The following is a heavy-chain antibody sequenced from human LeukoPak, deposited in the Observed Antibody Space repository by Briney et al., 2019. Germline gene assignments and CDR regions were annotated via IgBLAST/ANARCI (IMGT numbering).Heavy chain of an antibody. CDR1: GSPFRGYS. Sequence: GSLRLSCTASGSPFRGYSMKWVRQAPGKGLEGISYIGISSGNTKYADSVKGRFTISADNTKNSLYLRMNSLRVEDTAVYYCARDHNYAFDNWGQGTLVSVSS. V-gene: IGHV3-48*04. CDR3: ARDHNYAFDN. CDR2: IGISSGNT. D-gene: IGHD1-1*01. J-gene: IGHJ4*02.